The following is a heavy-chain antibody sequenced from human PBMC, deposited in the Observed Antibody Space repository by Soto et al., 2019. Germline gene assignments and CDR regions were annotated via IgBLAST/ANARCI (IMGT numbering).Heavy chain of an antibody. CDR2: FYLNDEK. CDR1: GFSLSTSVVC. D-gene: IGHD6-6*01. CDR3: AHRPKLECTPARPGWFDP. Sequence: QITLKDSGPTLVKPTQPLTLTCTLSGFSLSTSVVCVGWIRQPPGKSLEWLALFYLNDEKRYSPSLKSRLTITKDPSKNQVILTMTNMDPADTATYYCAHRPKLECTPARPGWFDPWGQGTLVPVSS. J-gene: IGHJ5*02. V-gene: IGHV2-5*01.